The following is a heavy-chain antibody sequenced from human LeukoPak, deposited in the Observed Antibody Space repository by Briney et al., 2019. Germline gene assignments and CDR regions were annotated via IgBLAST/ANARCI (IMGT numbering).Heavy chain of an antibody. CDR3: AREVGAYSYDFWSGLDYYNYYGMDV. J-gene: IGHJ6*02. D-gene: IGHD3-3*01. Sequence: GGSLRLSCAASGFTFSSYGMHWVRQAPGQGLEWMGIINPSGGSTSYAQKFQGRVTMTRDTSTSTVYMELSSLRSEDTAVYYCAREVGAYSYDFWSGLDYYNYYGMDVWGQGTTVTVSS. CDR1: GFTFSSYG. V-gene: IGHV1-46*01. CDR2: INPSGGST.